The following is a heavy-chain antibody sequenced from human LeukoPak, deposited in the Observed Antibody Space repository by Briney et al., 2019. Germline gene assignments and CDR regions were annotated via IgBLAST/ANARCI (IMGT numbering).Heavy chain of an antibody. V-gene: IGHV5-10-1*01. D-gene: IGHD6-13*01. CDR1: GYRFTNYW. Sequence: GEPLQISFKGSGYRFTNYWITWVRQMPGEGLEGRGRIDPSDSYKNYSPSFQRHLTISADKSNTTPSLQWSSLKASDTAMYYCARGLYTSSAYYFDYWGQGTLVTVSS. CDR2: IDPSDSYK. CDR3: ARGLYTSSAYYFDY. J-gene: IGHJ4*02.